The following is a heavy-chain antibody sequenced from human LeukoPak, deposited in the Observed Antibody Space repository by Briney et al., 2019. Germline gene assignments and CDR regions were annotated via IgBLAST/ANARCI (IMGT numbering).Heavy chain of an antibody. J-gene: IGHJ3*02. D-gene: IGHD2-15*01. CDR2: IEQDGSEK. Sequence: GGSLRLSCAASGFTFSSYWMSWVRRAPGKGLEWVANIEQDGSEKYYVDSVKGRFTISRDNAKNSLYLQMNSLRAEDTAVYYCARKALDIVVVVAATIDAFDIWGQGTMVTVSS. CDR3: ARKALDIVVVVAATIDAFDI. V-gene: IGHV3-7*01. CDR1: GFTFSSYW.